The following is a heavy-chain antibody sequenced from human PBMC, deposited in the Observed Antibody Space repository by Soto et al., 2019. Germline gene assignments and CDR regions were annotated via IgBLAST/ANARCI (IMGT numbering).Heavy chain of an antibody. D-gene: IGHD5-18*01. V-gene: IGHV1-3*01. CDR1: GYTFTSYA. J-gene: IGHJ6*02. CDR3: ARDRVAAMRPDNYYYGMDV. Sequence: SVKVSCKASGYTFTSYAMHWVRQAPGQRLEWMGWINAGNGNTKYSQKFQGRVTITRDTSASTAYMELSSLRSEDTAVYYCARDRVAAMRPDNYYYGMDVWGQGTTVTVSS. CDR2: INAGNGNT.